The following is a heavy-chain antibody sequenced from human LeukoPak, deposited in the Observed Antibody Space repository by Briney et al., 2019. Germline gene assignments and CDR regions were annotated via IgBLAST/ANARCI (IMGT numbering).Heavy chain of an antibody. D-gene: IGHD3-3*01. V-gene: IGHV1-2*06. Sequence: ASVKVSCKASGYTFTGYYMHWVRQAPGQGLEWMGRINPNSGGTNYAQKFQGRVTMTRDTSISTAYMELSRLRSEDTAVYYCARDHVLFGVVPRQYYYHGMDVWGQGTTVTVSS. J-gene: IGHJ6*02. CDR2: INPNSGGT. CDR3: ARDHVLFGVVPRQYYYHGMDV. CDR1: GYTFTGYY.